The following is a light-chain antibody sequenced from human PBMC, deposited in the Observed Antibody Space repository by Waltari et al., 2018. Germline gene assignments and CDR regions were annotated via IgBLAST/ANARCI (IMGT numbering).Light chain of an antibody. CDR1: ESVYKY. CDR2: DTS. CDR3: QQGSILPLT. J-gene: IGKJ4*01. Sequence: EVVLTQSPVTLSLSAGERASLSCRASESVYKYLAWYQQRPGQPPRLLIYDTSNRAAGVPGRFSGSGYGTDFTRTITCLEAEDFAVYFCQQGSILPLTFGGGTRVEIK. V-gene: IGKV3-11*01.